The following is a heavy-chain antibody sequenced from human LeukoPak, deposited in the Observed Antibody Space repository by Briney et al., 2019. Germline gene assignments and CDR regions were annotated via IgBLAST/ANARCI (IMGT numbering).Heavy chain of an antibody. Sequence: PSETLSLTCTVSGGSISSYYWSWIRQPPGKGLEGIGYIDYSGSTNYNPSLKSRVTISVDTSKNQFSLKLSSVTAADTAVYYCARHGGWGSTSDYWGQGTLVTVSS. V-gene: IGHV4-59*08. J-gene: IGHJ4*02. CDR2: IDYSGST. D-gene: IGHD1-1*01. CDR3: ARHGGWGSTSDY. CDR1: GGSISSYY.